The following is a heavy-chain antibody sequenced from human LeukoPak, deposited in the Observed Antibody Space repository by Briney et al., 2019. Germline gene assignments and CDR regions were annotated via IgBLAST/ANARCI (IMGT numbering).Heavy chain of an antibody. V-gene: IGHV4-39*01. CDR3: ARQGPVGWFGELPYAFDI. CDR1: GGSISSSSYY. J-gene: IGHJ3*02. Sequence: SETLSLTCTVSGGSISSSSYYWGWIRQPPGKGLEWIGSIYYSGSTYYNPSLKSRVTISVDTSKNQFSLKLSSVTAADTAVYYCARQGPVGWFGELPYAFDIWGQGTMVTVSS. D-gene: IGHD3-10*01. CDR2: IYYSGST.